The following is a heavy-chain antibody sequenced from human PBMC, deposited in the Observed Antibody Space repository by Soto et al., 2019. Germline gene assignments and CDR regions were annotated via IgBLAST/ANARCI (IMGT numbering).Heavy chain of an antibody. V-gene: IGHV1-8*01. CDR2: MNPSSGNT. CDR3: ARTCSGSYL. J-gene: IGHJ5*02. Sequence: QVQLVQSGAEVKKPGASVKVACRASGYTFTSFDINWVRQATGQGLEWMGRMNPSSGNTDYAQKFQGRVTMTRDTPISTAYMELSSLRSEDTAVYYCARTCSGSYLWGQGTLVTVSS. CDR1: GYTFTSFD. D-gene: IGHD3-10*02.